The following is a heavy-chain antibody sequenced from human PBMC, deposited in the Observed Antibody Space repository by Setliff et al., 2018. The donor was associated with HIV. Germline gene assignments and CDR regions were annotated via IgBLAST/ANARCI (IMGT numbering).Heavy chain of an antibody. CDR2: IIPIFGTA. D-gene: IGHD3-22*01. Sequence: SVKVSCKASGYTFTSYGISWVRQAPGQGLEWMGRIIPIFGTANYAQKFQGRVTITADKSTSTAYMELSSLRSEDTAVYYCASGSEHYYDSSGYLFLSYYYYGMDVWGQGTTVTVSS. V-gene: IGHV1-69*06. CDR1: GYTFTSYG. CDR3: ASGSEHYYDSSGYLFLSYYYYGMDV. J-gene: IGHJ6*02.